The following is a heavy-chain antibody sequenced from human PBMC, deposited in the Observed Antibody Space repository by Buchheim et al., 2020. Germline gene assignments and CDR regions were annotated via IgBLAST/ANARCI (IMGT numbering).Heavy chain of an antibody. CDR2: IRNSGTTI. CDR3: ARDWRNWNYDY. D-gene: IGHD1-7*01. J-gene: IGHJ4*02. CDR1: GFSFSNSN. Sequence: EVQLVESGGGLVQPGGSLRLSCAASGFSFSNSNMNWVRQAPGKGLEWVSYIRNSGTTIYYADSVKGRFTISRDNAKNQLYLQMNSLRDEDTAVYYCARDWRNWNYDYWGQGTL. V-gene: IGHV3-48*02.